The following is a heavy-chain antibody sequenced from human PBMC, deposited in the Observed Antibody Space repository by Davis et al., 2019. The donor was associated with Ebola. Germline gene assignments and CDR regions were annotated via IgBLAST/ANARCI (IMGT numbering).Heavy chain of an antibody. CDR2: ISAYNGNT. Sequence: AASVKVSCKASGYTFTSYGISWVLHAPALXLFLXVLISAYNGNTNYAQKFQGRVTMTRDTSISTAYMELSRLRSDDTAVYYCARDLGSSWYGPWGQGTLVTVSS. CDR1: GYTFTSYG. J-gene: IGHJ5*02. CDR3: ARDLGSSWYGP. D-gene: IGHD6-13*01. V-gene: IGHV1-18*01.